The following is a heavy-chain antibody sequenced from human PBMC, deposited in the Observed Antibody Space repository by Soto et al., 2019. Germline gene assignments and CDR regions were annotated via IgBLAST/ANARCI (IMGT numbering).Heavy chain of an antibody. V-gene: IGHV1-18*01. CDR1: GYTFSNYG. J-gene: IGHJ6*02. D-gene: IGHD5-18*01. CDR3: SRGPGVGFVYSYAFAMDV. Sequence: AASVKVSGKASGYTFSNYGISWVRQGPGQELEWMGWISGYKGNTHYEEKVQDRIKMTTDTSTSTTYLELRSLRSDDTAVYFCSRGPGVGFVYSYAFAMDVWGQVTTVTVSS. CDR2: ISGYKGNT.